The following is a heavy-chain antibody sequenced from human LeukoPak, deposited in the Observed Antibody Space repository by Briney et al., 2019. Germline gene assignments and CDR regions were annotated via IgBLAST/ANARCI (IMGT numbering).Heavy chain of an antibody. V-gene: IGHV3-23*01. CDR1: GFTFSSYA. J-gene: IGHJ3*02. CDR3: AKVVGGNSLGAFDI. D-gene: IGHD2-21*02. Sequence: GGSLRLSCAASGFTFSSYAMSWVRQAPGRGLEWVTAISGSGGSTYYADSVKGRFTISRDNSKNTLYLQMNSLRAEDTAVYYCAKVVGGNSLGAFDIWGQGTMVTVSS. CDR2: ISGSGGST.